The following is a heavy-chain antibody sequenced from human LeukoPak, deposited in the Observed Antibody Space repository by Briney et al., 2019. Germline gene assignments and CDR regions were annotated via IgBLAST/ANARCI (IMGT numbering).Heavy chain of an antibody. CDR1: GFTVSSNY. J-gene: IGHJ3*02. CDR3: AKYILYHGAFDI. CDR2: IYSGGST. V-gene: IGHV3-66*01. D-gene: IGHD2-8*01. Sequence: GGSLRLSCAASGFTVSSNYMSWVRQAPGKGLEWVSVIYSGGSTSYADSVRGRFTISRDNSKNTLYLQMNSLEAEDTAVYYCAKYILYHGAFDIWGRGTMVTVSS.